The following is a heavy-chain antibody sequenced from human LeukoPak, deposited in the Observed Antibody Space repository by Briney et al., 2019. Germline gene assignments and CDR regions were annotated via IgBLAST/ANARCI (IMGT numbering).Heavy chain of an antibody. Sequence: PGGSLRLSCAASGFTFSSYAMSWVRQAPGKGLEWVSAISGSGGSTYYADSVKGRFTISRDNSKNTLYLQMNSLRAGDTAVYYCAKGPYCSGGSCFGGYYFDYWGQGTLVTVSS. CDR1: GFTFSSYA. D-gene: IGHD2-15*01. CDR2: ISGSGGST. V-gene: IGHV3-23*01. J-gene: IGHJ4*02. CDR3: AKGPYCSGGSCFGGYYFDY.